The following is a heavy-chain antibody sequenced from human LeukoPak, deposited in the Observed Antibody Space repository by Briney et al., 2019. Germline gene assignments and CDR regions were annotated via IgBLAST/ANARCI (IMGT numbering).Heavy chain of an antibody. CDR1: GYTFTSYD. CDR2: MNPNSGKT. Sequence: ASVKVSCKASGYTFTSYDINRVRQATGQGLEGMGWMNPNSGKTGYAQKFQGRVTMTRNTSISTPYMELSTLRSEDTAVYYCARVGREVGATRGYFDYWGQGTLVTVSS. D-gene: IGHD1-26*01. V-gene: IGHV1-8*01. J-gene: IGHJ4*02. CDR3: ARVGREVGATRGYFDY.